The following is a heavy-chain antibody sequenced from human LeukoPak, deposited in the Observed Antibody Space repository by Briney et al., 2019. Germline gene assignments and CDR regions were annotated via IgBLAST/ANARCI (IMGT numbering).Heavy chain of an antibody. CDR2: IHGSGST. Sequence: SETLSLTCTVSGGSVNSGSTAWSWIRQPAGKGLEWIGHIHGSGSTNYNPSVKGRVSISLDTSKNQVSLKLTSVTAADTAVYYCATETALFVGADDAFDTWGQGTLVTVSS. CDR1: GGSVNSGSTA. V-gene: IGHV4-61*09. D-gene: IGHD1-26*01. J-gene: IGHJ3*02. CDR3: ATETALFVGADDAFDT.